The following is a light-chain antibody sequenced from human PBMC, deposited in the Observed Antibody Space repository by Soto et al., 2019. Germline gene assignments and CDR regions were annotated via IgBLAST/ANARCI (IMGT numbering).Light chain of an antibody. J-gene: IGKJ2*01. CDR2: AAS. Sequence: EMTQSPSSLSASVGDRVTITCRASQSISDNVNWYPFQPGKAPKLLIYAASSLQTGVPSRFSGSGSGTDVALIIASLQPEDSATYYGQQRYGPPDTFGRGTKVEIK. V-gene: IGKV1-39*01. CDR1: QSISDN. CDR3: QQRYGPPDT.